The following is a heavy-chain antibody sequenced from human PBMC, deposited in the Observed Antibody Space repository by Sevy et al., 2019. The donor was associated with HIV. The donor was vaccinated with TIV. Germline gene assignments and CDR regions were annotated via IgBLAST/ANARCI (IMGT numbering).Heavy chain of an antibody. CDR2: ITQDGSEI. CDR3: ARAMGV. V-gene: IGHV3-7*01. CDR1: GISISSHW. Sequence: GGSLRLSCVGAGISISSHWMNWVRQSPGKGLEWVANITQDGSEIYYLGSVKGRFTISRDNARNSGYLQMHSLSVEDSGVYYCARAMGVWGHGTTVTVSS. J-gene: IGHJ6*02.